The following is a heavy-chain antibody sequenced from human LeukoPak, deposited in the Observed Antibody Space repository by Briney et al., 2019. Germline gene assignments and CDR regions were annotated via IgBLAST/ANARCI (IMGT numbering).Heavy chain of an antibody. V-gene: IGHV3-7*01. CDR1: GFTFTNYA. CDR3: ARDGGFHTNFDY. D-gene: IGHD2-15*01. Sequence: GGSLRLSCAASGFTFTNYAMTWVRQAPGKGLEWVANTKPDGSAEYYADSVRGRFSTSRDNANNLLYLQMNSLRAEDTAVYYCARDGGFHTNFDYWGQGTLVTVSS. J-gene: IGHJ4*02. CDR2: TKPDGSAE.